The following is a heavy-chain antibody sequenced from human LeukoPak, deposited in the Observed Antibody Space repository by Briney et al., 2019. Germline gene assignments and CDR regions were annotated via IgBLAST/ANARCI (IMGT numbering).Heavy chain of an antibody. Sequence: PGGTLRLSCAASGFTFSSYSMNWVRQAPGKGLEWVSYISSSGRTIYYADSVKGRFTISRDNAKNSLYLQMNSLRDEDTAVYYCARDGVVVVAATSGGYYGMDVWGQGTTVTVSS. D-gene: IGHD2-15*01. V-gene: IGHV3-48*02. CDR3: ARDGVVVVAATSGGYYGMDV. J-gene: IGHJ6*02. CDR1: GFTFSSYS. CDR2: ISSSGRTI.